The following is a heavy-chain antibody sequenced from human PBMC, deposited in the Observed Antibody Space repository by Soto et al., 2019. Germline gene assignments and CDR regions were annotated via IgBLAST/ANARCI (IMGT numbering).Heavy chain of an antibody. V-gene: IGHV1-46*01. CDR2: INPHGGST. CDR1: GDTFTRYY. D-gene: IGHD1-26*01. CDR3: ARSSGGNFGIIIEGTNWFAP. J-gene: IGHJ5*02. Sequence: GASLNVSCKAPGDTFTRYYINWVRQAPGQRLEWMGVINPHGGSTAYAQKFKGRVTLTRDTSASTVYMEVSSLTSEDTAMYYCARSSGGNFGIIIEGTNWFAPWGQGTLVTVSS.